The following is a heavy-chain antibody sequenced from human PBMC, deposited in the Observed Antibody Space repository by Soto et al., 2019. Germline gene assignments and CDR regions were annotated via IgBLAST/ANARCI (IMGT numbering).Heavy chain of an antibody. V-gene: IGHV2-5*01. Sequence: QITLKESGPTLVKPTQTLTLTCTFSGFSLSTSGVGVGWIRQSPGKALQWLALIYWNGDKRYNPSLKTRLTITKDTSKNQVVLTLTNMDPVDKATYYCAHRPSGWFIFDYWGQGTLVTVSS. D-gene: IGHD6-19*01. CDR1: GFSLSTSGVG. CDR2: IYWNGDK. J-gene: IGHJ4*02. CDR3: AHRPSGWFIFDY.